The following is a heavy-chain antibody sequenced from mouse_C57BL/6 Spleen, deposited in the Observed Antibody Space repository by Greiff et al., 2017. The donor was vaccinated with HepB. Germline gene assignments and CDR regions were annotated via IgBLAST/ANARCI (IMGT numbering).Heavy chain of an antibody. CDR1: GYTFTDYY. CDR2: INPYNGGT. D-gene: IGHD1-1*01. CDR3: AREVYCSRDY. V-gene: IGHV1-19*01. Sequence: VQLKESGPVLVKPGASVKMSCKASGYTFTDYYMNWVKQSHGKSLEWIGVINPYNGGTSYNQKFKGKATLTVDKSSSTAYMELNSLTSEDSAVYYCAREVYCSRDYWGQGTTLTVSS. J-gene: IGHJ2*01.